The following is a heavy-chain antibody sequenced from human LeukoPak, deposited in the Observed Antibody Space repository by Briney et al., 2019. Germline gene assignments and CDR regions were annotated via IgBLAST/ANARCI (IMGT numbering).Heavy chain of an antibody. J-gene: IGHJ4*02. CDR3: AKDKDTPATAQPQRGYFES. D-gene: IGHD2-15*01. CDR1: GFPFSGSG. Sequence: GGSLRLSCAASGFPFSGSGMHWVRQAPGKGLEWVAVIWYDGSHQYYADSVEGRFTISRDNSKNTLDLQMNSLRVEDTAVYFCAKDKDTPATAQPQRGYFESWGQGTLVTVSS. V-gene: IGHV3-33*06. CDR2: IWYDGSHQ.